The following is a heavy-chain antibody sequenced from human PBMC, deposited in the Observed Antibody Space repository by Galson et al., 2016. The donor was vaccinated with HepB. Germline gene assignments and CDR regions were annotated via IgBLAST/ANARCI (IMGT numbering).Heavy chain of an antibody. CDR1: GFTFSSHW. CDR2: INQDGGEL. D-gene: IGHD3-10*01. J-gene: IGHJ4*02. V-gene: IGHV3-7*03. CDR3: ARGLRPGSGGHYFDY. Sequence: SLRLSCAASGFTFSSHWMTWFRQAPGKGLEWVANINQDGGELYYVDSVKGRFTISRDDAENSLYLQMSSLRAEDTAVYYCARGLRPGSGGHYFDYWGQGTLVTVSS.